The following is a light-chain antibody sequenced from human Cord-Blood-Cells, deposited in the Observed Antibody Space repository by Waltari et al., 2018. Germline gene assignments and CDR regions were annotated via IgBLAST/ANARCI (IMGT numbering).Light chain of an antibody. CDR1: QSISSW. V-gene: IGKV1-5*03. CDR3: QQYNSYSPG. J-gene: IGKJ2*03. Sequence: DIQMTQSTSTLSASVGDRVTLTCRASQSISSWLAWYQQKPGKAPKLLIYKASSLERGVPSRFSGSGSGTEFTLTISSLQPDDFATYYCQQYNSYSPGFGQGTKLEIK. CDR2: KAS.